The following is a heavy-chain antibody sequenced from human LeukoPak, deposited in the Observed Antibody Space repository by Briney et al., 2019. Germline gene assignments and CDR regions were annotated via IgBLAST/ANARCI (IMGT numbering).Heavy chain of an antibody. D-gene: IGHD1-26*01. CDR2: ISGSGGST. Sequence: QSGGSLRLSCAASGFTFSDAYMHWVRQAPGKGLEWVSAISGSGGSTYYADSVKGRSTISRDNSKNTLYLQMNSLRAEDTAVYYCAKLIMEWGIYSGSRDVGEYFQHWGQGTLVTVSS. J-gene: IGHJ1*01. V-gene: IGHV3-23*01. CDR1: GFTFSDAY. CDR3: AKLIMEWGIYSGSRDVGEYFQH.